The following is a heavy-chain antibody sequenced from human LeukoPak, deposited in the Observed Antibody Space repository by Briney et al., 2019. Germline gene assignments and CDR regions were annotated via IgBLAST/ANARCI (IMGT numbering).Heavy chain of an antibody. Sequence: GASVKVSCKASGYTFTAYYMHWVRQAPGQGLERMGWINPNSGVTDYAQKFQGRVTMTRDTSITTAYMEVSRLRSDDTAVYYCARDLGEPYYFDQWGQGTPVTVSS. CDR3: ARDLGEPYYFDQ. J-gene: IGHJ4*02. V-gene: IGHV1-2*02. CDR2: INPNSGVT. CDR1: GYTFTAYY.